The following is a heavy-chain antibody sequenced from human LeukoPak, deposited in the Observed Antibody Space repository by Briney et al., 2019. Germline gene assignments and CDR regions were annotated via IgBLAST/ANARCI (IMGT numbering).Heavy chain of an antibody. CDR1: GGTFSSYA. Sequence: ASVKVSCKASGGTFSSYAISWVRQAPGQGLEWMGGIIPIFGTANYAQKFQGRVTITADESTSTAYRELSSLRSEDTAVYYCARDRPGRYCSSTSCYAASPFDPWGQGTLVIVSS. CDR3: ARDRPGRYCSSTSCYAASPFDP. D-gene: IGHD2-2*01. CDR2: IIPIFGTA. J-gene: IGHJ5*02. V-gene: IGHV1-69*13.